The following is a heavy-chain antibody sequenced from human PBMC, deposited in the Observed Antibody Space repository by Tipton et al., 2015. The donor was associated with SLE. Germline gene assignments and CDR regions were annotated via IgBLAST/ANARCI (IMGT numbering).Heavy chain of an antibody. CDR3: ARGCSSSTCEPFYFFGMDV. Sequence: TLSLTCTVSGDSISSGGYYWTWIRQRPGEGLEWIGYIYYSGNSYYNPSLKSRVTMSLDTSKNQFSLKLTSVTAADTAVYYCARGCSSSTCEPFYFFGMDVWGQGTTVTVSS. J-gene: IGHJ6*02. CDR1: GDSISSGGYY. V-gene: IGHV4-31*03. CDR2: IYYSGNS. D-gene: IGHD2-2*01.